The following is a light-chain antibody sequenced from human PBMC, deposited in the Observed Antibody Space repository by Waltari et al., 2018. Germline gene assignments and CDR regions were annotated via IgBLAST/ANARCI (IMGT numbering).Light chain of an antibody. CDR1: SSYIGARFA. J-gene: IGLJ3*02. V-gene: IGLV1-40*01. CDR3: QSYGSDWV. Sequence: QSVLTQPPSVSGAPGQRVTIYCPGSSSYIGARFAVHWYQQLPGTAPKLPIYGNNNRPSGVPDRFSGSKSGTSASLAITGLQAEDEADYYCQSYGSDWVFGGGTKLTVL. CDR2: GNN.